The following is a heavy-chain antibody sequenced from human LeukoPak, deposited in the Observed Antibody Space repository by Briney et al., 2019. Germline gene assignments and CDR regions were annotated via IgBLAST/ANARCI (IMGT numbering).Heavy chain of an antibody. J-gene: IGHJ4*02. CDR1: GGSISSSGYY. V-gene: IGHV4-39*01. Sequence: ASETLSLTCTVSGGSISSSGYYWGCIRQPPGKGLEWIGSIYYSGSTYYNPSLKSRVTISVDTSKNQFSLKLISVTAADTAVYYCARHRTRPTNGYFDYWGQGTLVTVST. D-gene: IGHD1-1*01. CDR2: IYYSGST. CDR3: ARHRTRPTNGYFDY.